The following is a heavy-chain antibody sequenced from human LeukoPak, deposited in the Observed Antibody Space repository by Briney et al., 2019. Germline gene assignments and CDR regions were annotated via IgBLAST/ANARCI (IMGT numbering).Heavy chain of an antibody. J-gene: IGHJ5*02. CDR1: GFTFTDYT. CDR2: ISSDGANK. V-gene: IGHV3-30*04. CDR3: ARGGRHYDGSDYHNWFDP. D-gene: IGHD3-22*01. Sequence: GGSLRLSCEASGFTFTDYTLHWVRQAPGKGLEWVAFISSDGANKHYADSVKGRFTISRDNSKNTLYLQMNSLRSEDTAVFYCARGGRHYDGSDYHNWFDPWGQGILVTVSS.